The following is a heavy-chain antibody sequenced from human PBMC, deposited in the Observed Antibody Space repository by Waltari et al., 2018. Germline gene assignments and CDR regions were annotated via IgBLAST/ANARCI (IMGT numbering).Heavy chain of an antibody. D-gene: IGHD3-22*01. CDR2: ISYNERNI. Sequence: QVQLVESGGGVVQPGRSLRLSCTASEFTFSSYAMHWVRQAPGKGVEWVAVISYNERNIYYVYSVKGRFTISRDNSKKMLYLQMNSLITEDTAVYYCARDYCDRTNCHGMDVWGQGTTVIVSS. J-gene: IGHJ6*02. CDR3: ARDYCDRTNCHGMDV. V-gene: IGHV3-30*04. CDR1: EFTFSSYA.